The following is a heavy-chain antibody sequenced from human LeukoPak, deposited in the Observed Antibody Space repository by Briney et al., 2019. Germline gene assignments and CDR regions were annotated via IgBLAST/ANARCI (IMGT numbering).Heavy chain of an antibody. CDR3: ARALVIAAHDHFDY. J-gene: IGHJ4*02. CDR2: IYYSGST. CDR1: GGSFSGYY. D-gene: IGHD6-13*01. V-gene: IGHV4-34*01. Sequence: PSETLSLTCAVYGGSFSGYYWSWIRQPPGKGLEWIGSIYYSGSTYYNPSLKSRVTISVDTSKNQFSLKLSSVTAADTAVYYCARALVIAAHDHFDYWGQGTLVTVSS.